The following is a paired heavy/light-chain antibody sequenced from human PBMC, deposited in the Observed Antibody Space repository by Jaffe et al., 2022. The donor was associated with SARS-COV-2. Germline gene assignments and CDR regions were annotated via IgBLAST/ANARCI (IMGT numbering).Light chain of an antibody. V-gene: IGKV1-39*01. Sequence: DIQMTQSPLSLSASVEDRVTIACRASQSIGSYLNWYQQKPGKAPELLIYAASSLQSGVPSRFSGSGSGTYFTLTISSLQPEDFATYYCQQSYSTPLTFGGGTKVEIK. CDR2: AAS. J-gene: IGKJ4*01. CDR1: QSIGSY. CDR3: QQSYSTPLT.
Heavy chain of an antibody. Sequence: QVQLVQSGVEVQRPGASVKVSCKASGYTFASYTITWVRQAPGQGPEWMGWISPDNGNTDLAQNLQGRVTMTTDTSASTAYMELRSLRSDDTAVYYCARSMLDGGTSRFDYWGQGTLVTVSS. CDR2: ISPDNGNT. D-gene: IGHD2-15*01. CDR3: ARSMLDGGTSRFDY. J-gene: IGHJ4*02. CDR1: GYTFASYT. V-gene: IGHV1-18*01.